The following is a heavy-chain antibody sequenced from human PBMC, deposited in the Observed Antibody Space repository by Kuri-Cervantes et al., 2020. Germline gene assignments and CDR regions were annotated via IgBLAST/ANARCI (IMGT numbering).Heavy chain of an antibody. CDR2: IYYSGST. J-gene: IGHJ4*02. CDR3: ARLYGGDYFDY. Sequence: GSLRLSCTVSGGSISSYYWGWIRQPPGKGLEWIGSIYYSGSTYYNPSLKSRVTISVDTSKNQFSLKLSSVTAADTAVYYCARLYGGDYFDYWGQGTLVTVSS. D-gene: IGHD3-16*01. CDR1: GGSISSYY. V-gene: IGHV4-39*01.